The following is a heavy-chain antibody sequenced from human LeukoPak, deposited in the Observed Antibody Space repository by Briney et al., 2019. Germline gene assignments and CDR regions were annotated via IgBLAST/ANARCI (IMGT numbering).Heavy chain of an antibody. J-gene: IGHJ4*02. CDR1: GFTFSSYG. V-gene: IGHV3-30*03. CDR2: ISYDGSNK. CDR3: APRDDY. Sequence: HPGGSLRLSCAASGFTFSSYGMHWVRQAPGKGLEWVAVISYDGSNKYYADSVKGRFTISRDNSKNTLYLQMNSLRAEDTAVYYCAPRDDYWGQGTLVTVSS.